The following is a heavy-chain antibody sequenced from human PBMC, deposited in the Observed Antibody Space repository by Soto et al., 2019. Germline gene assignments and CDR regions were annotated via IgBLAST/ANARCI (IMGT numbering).Heavy chain of an antibody. CDR1: GATFGSHT. CDR2: IIPILGIA. Sequence: SVKVSCRASGATFGSHTISWVRHAPGRGLEWMGRIIPILGIANYAQTFQGRVTITADKSTSTAYMELSSLRSEDTAVHYCAREAAGGSSTSCFYYYYGMDGGGQRTTFTASS. J-gene: IGHJ6*01. CDR3: AREAAGGSSTSCFYYYYGMDG. V-gene: IGHV1-69*04. D-gene: IGHD2-2*01.